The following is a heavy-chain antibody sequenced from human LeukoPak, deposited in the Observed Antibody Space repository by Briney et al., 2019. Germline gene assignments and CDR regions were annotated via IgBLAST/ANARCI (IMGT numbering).Heavy chain of an antibody. J-gene: IGHJ4*02. V-gene: IGHV3-48*04. CDR2: ISSSSSTI. CDR3: ARDRMDGSGWYFGY. Sequence: GGSLRLSCAASGFTFSTYSMNWVRQAPGKGLEWVSYISSSSSTIYYADSVKGQFTISRDNAKNSLYLQMNSLRAEDTAVYYCARDRMDGSGWYFGYWGQGTLVTVSS. CDR1: GFTFSTYS. D-gene: IGHD6-19*01.